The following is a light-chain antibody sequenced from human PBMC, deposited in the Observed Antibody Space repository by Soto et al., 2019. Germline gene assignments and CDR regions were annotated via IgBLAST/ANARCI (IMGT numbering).Light chain of an antibody. V-gene: IGLV2-14*03. CDR1: SSDVCTYNS. CDR2: DVN. J-gene: IGLJ2*01. CDR3: SSPTNSTTLG. Sequence: QSALTQPASVSGASGQSITISCTGTSSDVCTYNSVSWYQQHPGKAPKLIIYDVNNRPSGVSNRFSGSKSGNTASLTISGLQAEDGADYFCSSPTNSTTLGFGGGTKLTVL.